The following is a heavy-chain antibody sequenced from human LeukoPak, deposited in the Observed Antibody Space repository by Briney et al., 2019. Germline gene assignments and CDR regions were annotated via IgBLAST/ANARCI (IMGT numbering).Heavy chain of an antibody. CDR2: ISGSGSST. CDR3: AKEDDPVVVVPGALDY. Sequence: GGSLRLSCAASGFSFSSYSMSWVRQAPGKGLEWVSVISGSGSSTYYADSVRGRFTISRDNSKNTLYLQMNSLGAGDTAVYYCAKEDDPVVVVPGALDYWGQGTLVTVSS. CDR1: GFSFSSYS. D-gene: IGHD2-2*01. J-gene: IGHJ4*02. V-gene: IGHV3-23*01.